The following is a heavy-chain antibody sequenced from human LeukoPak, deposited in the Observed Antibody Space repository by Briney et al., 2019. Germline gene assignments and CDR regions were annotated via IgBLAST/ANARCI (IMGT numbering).Heavy chain of an antibody. Sequence: PGGSLRLSCEASGFTFSNYWMTWVRQAPGKGLEWVANIKQDGSETYYVDSVKGRFTLSRDNARNSLYLQINYLGGDDTAAYYCARGGMTGTAVYWRPGTLVSVS. CDR2: IKQDGSET. CDR3: ARGGMTGTAVY. J-gene: IGHJ4*02. V-gene: IGHV3-7*01. D-gene: IGHD1-7*01. CDR1: GFTFSNYW.